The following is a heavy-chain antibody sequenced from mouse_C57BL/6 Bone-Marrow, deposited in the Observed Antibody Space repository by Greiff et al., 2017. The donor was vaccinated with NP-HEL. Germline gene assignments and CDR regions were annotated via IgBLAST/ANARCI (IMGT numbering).Heavy chain of an antibody. CDR2: IDPSDSYT. D-gene: IGHD1-1*01. J-gene: IGHJ2*01. Sequence: VKLLESGAELVMPGASVKLSCKASGYTFTSYWMHWVKQRPGQGLEWIGEIDPSDSYTNYNQKFKGKSTLTVDKSSSTAYMQLSSLTSEDSAVYYCAREACITTVVAYYFDYWGQGTTLTVSS. V-gene: IGHV1-69*01. CDR3: AREACITTVVAYYFDY. CDR1: GYTFTSYW.